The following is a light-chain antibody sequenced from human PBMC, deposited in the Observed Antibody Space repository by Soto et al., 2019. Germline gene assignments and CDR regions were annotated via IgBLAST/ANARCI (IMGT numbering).Light chain of an antibody. V-gene: IGKV1-39*01. CDR3: HQPHSLPQT. Sequence: DIQMTQSPSFLSASVGDRVTITCRASQSITTYLNWYQQKPGKAPRLLMYGASNLQSGVPSRFSGSGSGTEFTLTNSSLQPDDFATYFCHQPHSLPQTFGHGTKVDIK. CDR2: GAS. CDR1: QSITTY. J-gene: IGKJ1*01.